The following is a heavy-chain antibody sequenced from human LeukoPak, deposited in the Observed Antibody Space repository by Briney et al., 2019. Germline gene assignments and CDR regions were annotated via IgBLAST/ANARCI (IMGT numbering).Heavy chain of an antibody. Sequence: SQTLSLTCTVSGDSISSGGYYWSWIRQPPGKGLEWIGYIYYSGSTNYNPSLKSRVTISVDTSKNQFSLKLSSVTAADTAVYYCARARLGGYCSGGSCCHFDYWGQGTLVTVSS. D-gene: IGHD2-15*01. J-gene: IGHJ4*02. CDR3: ARARLGGYCSGGSCCHFDY. CDR1: GDSISSGGYY. V-gene: IGHV4-61*08. CDR2: IYYSGST.